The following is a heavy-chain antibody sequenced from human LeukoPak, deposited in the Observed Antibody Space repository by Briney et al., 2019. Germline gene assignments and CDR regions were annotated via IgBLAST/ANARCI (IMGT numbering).Heavy chain of an antibody. D-gene: IGHD2-21*01. CDR1: GFTVNSNY. Sequence: GGSLRLSCAASGFTVNSNYMSWVRQAPGKGLEWVSVIYSGGTTYYADSVKGRFTISRDNSMNTLYLQMNSLRAEDTAVYYCARSDPAYDDTALDYWGQGTLVTVSS. J-gene: IGHJ4*02. CDR2: IYSGGTT. V-gene: IGHV3-66*01. CDR3: ARSDPAYDDTALDY.